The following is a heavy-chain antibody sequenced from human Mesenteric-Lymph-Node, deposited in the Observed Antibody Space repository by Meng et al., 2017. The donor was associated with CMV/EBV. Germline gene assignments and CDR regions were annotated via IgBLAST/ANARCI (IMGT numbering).Heavy chain of an antibody. J-gene: IGHJ4*02. Sequence: CTVSGGSVSSASHYWSWIRQPPGKGLEWIGYIYFSGSTNFNPSLKSRVSISVDTSKNQFSLNLTSVTAADTAVYYCARDRDGYNLFDHWGQGTLVTVSS. CDR3: ARDRDGYNLFDH. CDR1: GGSVSSASHY. V-gene: IGHV4-61*01. D-gene: IGHD5-24*01. CDR2: IYFSGST.